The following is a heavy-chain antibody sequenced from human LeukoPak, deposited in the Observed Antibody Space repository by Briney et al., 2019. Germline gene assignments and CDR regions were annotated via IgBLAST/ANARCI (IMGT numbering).Heavy chain of an antibody. V-gene: IGHV3-23*01. CDR1: GFTFSSYA. CDR2: ISGSGGST. D-gene: IGHD3-22*01. Sequence: GGSLRLSCAASGFTFSSYAMSWVRQAPGKGLEWVSAISGSGGSTYYADSVKGRFTISRDNSKNTLYLQMNSLRAEDTAVYYCAKAGHYDSSGYQGIEYWGQGTLVTVSS. CDR3: AKAGHYDSSGYQGIEY. J-gene: IGHJ4*02.